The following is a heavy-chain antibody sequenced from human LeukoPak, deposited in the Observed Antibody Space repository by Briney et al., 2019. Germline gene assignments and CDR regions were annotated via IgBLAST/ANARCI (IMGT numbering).Heavy chain of an antibody. CDR3: AKAWFFYYFDY. CDR1: GFTFDDYA. CDR2: ISWNSGSI. V-gene: IGHV3-9*01. Sequence: GGSLRLSCAASGFTFDDYAMHWVRQAPGKGLEWVSGISWNSGSIGYADSVKGRSTISRDNAKNSLYLQMNSLRAEDTALYYCAKAWFFYYFDYWGQGTLVTVSS. J-gene: IGHJ4*02. D-gene: IGHD3/OR15-3a*01.